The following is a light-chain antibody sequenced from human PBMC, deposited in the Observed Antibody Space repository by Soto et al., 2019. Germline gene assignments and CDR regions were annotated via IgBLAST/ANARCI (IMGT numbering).Light chain of an antibody. V-gene: IGLV2-11*01. CDR2: DVS. CDR1: SSVVGGYNY. Sequence: QSALTQPRSVSGSPGQSVTISCTGTSSVVGGYNYASWYQQHPGKAPKLMIYDVSKRPSGVPDRFSGSKSGNTASLTISGLQAEDEADYYCCSYAGSYSYVFGTGTKVTVL. CDR3: CSYAGSYSYV. J-gene: IGLJ1*01.